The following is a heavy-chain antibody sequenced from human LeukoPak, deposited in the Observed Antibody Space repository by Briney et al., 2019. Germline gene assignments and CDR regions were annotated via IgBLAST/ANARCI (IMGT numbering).Heavy chain of an antibody. CDR2: IKQDGSEK. CDR1: GLTFSNYW. J-gene: IGHJ4*02. V-gene: IGHV3-7*03. Sequence: GGSLRLSCAASGLTFSNYWMDWVRQAPGKGLEWVANIKQDGSEKNYVDSVKGRFIISRDNAKNSLYLQMNTLRADDTAVYYCARDGFRTGSNWGQGTLVTVSS. D-gene: IGHD3-10*01. CDR3: ARDGFRTGSN.